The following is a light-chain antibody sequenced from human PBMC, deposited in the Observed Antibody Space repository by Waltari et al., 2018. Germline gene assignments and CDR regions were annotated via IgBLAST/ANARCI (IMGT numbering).Light chain of an antibody. Sequence: EIVLTQSPGTLSLSPGERGTLSVRAIQSVSRLLAWYQHKPCQAPRFLIYGASTRATGIPDRFGGRGSGTDFSLTISRLEREDFAVYYCQKYDRLPATFGQGTKVEIK. V-gene: IGKV3-20*01. J-gene: IGKJ1*01. CDR1: QSVSRL. CDR2: GAS. CDR3: QKYDRLPAT.